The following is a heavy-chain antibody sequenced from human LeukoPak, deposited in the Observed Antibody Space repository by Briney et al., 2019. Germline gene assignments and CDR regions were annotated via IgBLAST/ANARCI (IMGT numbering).Heavy chain of an antibody. CDR2: IYYSGNT. D-gene: IGHD4-17*01. Sequence: SETLSLTCTVSGVSISSSNSYWGWIRQPPGKGLEWIGSIYYSGNTYYNASLKSQVSISIDTSKNQFSLRLTSVTAADTAVYYCAREAGSWGSAVTTTLGGAFFDYWGQGTLDTVSS. V-gene: IGHV4-39*02. CDR3: AREAGSWGSAVTTTLGGAFFDY. J-gene: IGHJ4*02. CDR1: GVSISSSNSY.